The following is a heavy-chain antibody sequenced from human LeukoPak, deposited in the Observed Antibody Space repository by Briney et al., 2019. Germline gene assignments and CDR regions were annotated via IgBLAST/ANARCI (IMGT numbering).Heavy chain of an antibody. CDR3: ARDLIAVSLYYFDY. CDR2: IYHSGNT. CDR1: GYSISSGFY. Sequence: SETLSLTCTVSGYSISSGFYWGWIRQPPGKGLEWIGSIYHSGNTYYNPSLKSRVTISADTSKNQFSLRLSSVAAADTAVYYCARDLIAVSLYYFDYWGQGTRSPSPQ. D-gene: IGHD6-19*01. V-gene: IGHV4-38-2*02. J-gene: IGHJ4*02.